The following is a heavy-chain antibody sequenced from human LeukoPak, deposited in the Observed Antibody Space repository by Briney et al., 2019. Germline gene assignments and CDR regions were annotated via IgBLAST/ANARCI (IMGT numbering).Heavy chain of an antibody. CDR2: ISGSGGYT. D-gene: IGHD1-26*01. CDR3: ARDNPTWDYFDY. CDR1: GFTFSSYA. J-gene: IGHJ4*02. V-gene: IGHV3-23*01. Sequence: PGGSLRLSCAASGFTFSSYAMSWVRQAPGKGLEWVSAISGSGGYTYYADSVKGRFTISRDNAKNSLYLQMNSLRAEDTAVYYCARDNPTWDYFDYWGQGTLVTVSS.